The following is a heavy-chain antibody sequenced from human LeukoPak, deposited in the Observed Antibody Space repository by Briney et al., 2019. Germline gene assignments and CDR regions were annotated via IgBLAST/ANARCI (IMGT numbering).Heavy chain of an antibody. J-gene: IGHJ6*02. D-gene: IGHD3-3*01. CDR3: AISPWSGYYYYYYYYGMDV. V-gene: IGHV7-4-1*02. CDR2: INTNTGNP. CDR1: GYTFTSYA. Sequence: GASVKVSCKASGYTFTSYAMNWVRQAPGQGLEWMGWINTNTGNPTYAPGFTGRFVFSLDTSVSTAYLQISSLKAEDTAVYCCAISPWSGYYYYYYYYGMDVWGQGTTVTVSS.